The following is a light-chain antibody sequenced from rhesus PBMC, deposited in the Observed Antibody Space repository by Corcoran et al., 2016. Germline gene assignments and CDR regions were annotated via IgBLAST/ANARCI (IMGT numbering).Light chain of an antibody. CDR1: SSDIAGYNG. CDR3: GSYRTGSTYI. Sequence: QSALTQPPSVSKSLGQSVTISCTGTSSDIAGYNGVSWYQQHPGTAPRLLIYEVSKRPSGVSDRFSGSKSGNTASLTISGLQAEDEADFYCGSYRTGSTYIFGAGTRVTVL. CDR2: EVS. V-gene: IGLV2-38*01. J-gene: IGLJ1*01.